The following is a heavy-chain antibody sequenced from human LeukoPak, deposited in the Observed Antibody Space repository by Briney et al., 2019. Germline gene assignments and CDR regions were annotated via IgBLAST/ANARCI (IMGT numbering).Heavy chain of an antibody. V-gene: IGHV4-59*01. J-gene: IGHJ3*02. D-gene: IGHD1-14*01. CDR1: GGSISTYY. CDR3: ARLGTFAFDI. Sequence: PSETLSLTCTVSGGSISTYYWSWIRQPPGKRLEWIGYVYYSGNTNYNPSLQSRVTISVDTSKNQFSLNLNSVTAADTALYYCARLGTFAFDIWGQETMVTVSS. CDR2: VYYSGNT.